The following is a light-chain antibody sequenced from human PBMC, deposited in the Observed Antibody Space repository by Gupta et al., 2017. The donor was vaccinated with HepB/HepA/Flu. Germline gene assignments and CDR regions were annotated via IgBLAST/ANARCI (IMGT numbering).Light chain of an antibody. Sequence: DILMTQSPSSLSASVGDRVTITCQASQDISNYLNWYQQKPGKAPKLLIYDASNLETGVPSRFSGSGSGTDFTFTISSLQPEDIATYYCQQYDNLPITFGQGTRLEI. CDR3: QQYDNLPIT. J-gene: IGKJ5*01. CDR2: DAS. V-gene: IGKV1-33*01. CDR1: QDISNY.